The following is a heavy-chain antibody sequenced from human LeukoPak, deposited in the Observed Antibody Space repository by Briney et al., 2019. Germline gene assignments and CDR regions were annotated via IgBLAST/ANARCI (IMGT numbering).Heavy chain of an antibody. CDR3: AKDRMVRGVLFDY. CDR2: ISGSGGST. Sequence: GGSLRLSCAASGFTFSSYAMSWVRQAPGKGLDWVSAISGSGGSTYYADSVKGRFTISRDNSKNTLYLQMNSLRAEDTAVYYCAKDRMVRGVLFDYWGQGTLVTVSS. J-gene: IGHJ4*02. CDR1: GFTFSSYA. V-gene: IGHV3-23*01. D-gene: IGHD3-10*01.